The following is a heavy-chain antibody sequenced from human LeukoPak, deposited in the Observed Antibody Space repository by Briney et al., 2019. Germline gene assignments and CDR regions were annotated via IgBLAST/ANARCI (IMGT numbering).Heavy chain of an antibody. CDR3: ARLRISYYDSSAYY. J-gene: IGHJ4*02. CDR2: IHTNGGT. V-gene: IGHV4-61*02. D-gene: IGHD3-22*01. Sequence: SQTLSLTCTVSGGSISSGGYYWTWIRQSAGKGLEWIGRIHTNGGTYCNPSLKSRVTISADRSKNQFSLNLTSVTAADTAVYYCARLRISYYDSSAYYWGQGTLVTVSS. CDR1: GGSISSGGYY.